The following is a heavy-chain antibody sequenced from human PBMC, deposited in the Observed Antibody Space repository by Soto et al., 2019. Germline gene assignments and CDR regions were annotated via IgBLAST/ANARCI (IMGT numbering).Heavy chain of an antibody. V-gene: IGHV1-8*01. CDR1: GYTFTSYE. CDR3: ARGELLWFGELLR. J-gene: IGHJ4*02. Sequence: QVQLVQSGAEVKKPGASVKVSCKASGYTFTSYEINWVRQATGQGLEWMGWMNPNSRDTGYAQKFQGRVTMTRNTSISTAYMEMSSLRSEDTAVYYCARGELLWFGELLRWGQGTLVTVSS. D-gene: IGHD3-10*01. CDR2: MNPNSRDT.